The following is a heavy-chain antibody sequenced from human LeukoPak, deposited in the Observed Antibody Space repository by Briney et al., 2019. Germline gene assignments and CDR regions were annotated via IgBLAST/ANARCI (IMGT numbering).Heavy chain of an antibody. V-gene: IGHV3-48*01. CDR3: TRDQEGSDY. Sequence: GGSLRLSCVASGLTFSSYSMNWVRQAPGKGLEWVSYITRSSSAKFYADSVKGRFTISRDNAENLLYLQINSLRAEDTAVYYCTRDQEGSDYWGQGTLVTVSS. CDR2: ITRSSSAK. CDR1: GLTFSSYS. J-gene: IGHJ4*02.